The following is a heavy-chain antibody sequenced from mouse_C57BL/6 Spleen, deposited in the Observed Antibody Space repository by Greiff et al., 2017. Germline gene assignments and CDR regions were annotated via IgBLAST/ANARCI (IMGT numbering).Heavy chain of an antibody. CDR1: GFTFSDYG. Sequence: EVKLVESGGGLVKPGGSLKLSCAASGFTFSDYGMHWVRQAPEKGLEWVAYISSGSSTIYYADTVKGRFTISRDNAKNTLFLQMTSLRSEDTAMYYCARKRTGGYWYFDVWGTGTTVTVSS. CDR3: ARKRTGGYWYFDV. V-gene: IGHV5-17*01. J-gene: IGHJ1*03. CDR2: ISSGSSTI. D-gene: IGHD4-1*01.